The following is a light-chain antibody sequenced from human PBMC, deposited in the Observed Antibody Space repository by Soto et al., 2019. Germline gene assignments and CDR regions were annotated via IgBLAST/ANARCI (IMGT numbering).Light chain of an antibody. CDR3: CLYIGATTYV. J-gene: IGLJ1*01. V-gene: IGLV2-23*01. CDR2: GDT. CDR1: SSDVGNYNL. Sequence: QSVLAQPASVSGSPGQSITISCTGSSSDVGNYNLVSWYQQHPGKVPKLVVYGDTKRPSGVSNRFSGSKSGNTASLTISGLQADDEADYYCCLYIGATTYVFGTGTKVTVL.